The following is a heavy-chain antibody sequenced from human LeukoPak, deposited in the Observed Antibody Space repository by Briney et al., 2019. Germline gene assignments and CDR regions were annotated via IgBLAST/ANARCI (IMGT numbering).Heavy chain of an antibody. CDR2: ISSSSSTI. Sequence: GGSLRLSCPASGFTFSSYSMNWVRQAPGKGLEWVSYISSSSSTIYYADSVKGRFTISRDNAKNSLYLQMNSLRAEDTAVYYCASIDVVPAANEVDYWGQGTLVTVSS. V-gene: IGHV3-48*01. CDR3: ASIDVVPAANEVDY. CDR1: GFTFSSYS. J-gene: IGHJ4*02. D-gene: IGHD2-2*01.